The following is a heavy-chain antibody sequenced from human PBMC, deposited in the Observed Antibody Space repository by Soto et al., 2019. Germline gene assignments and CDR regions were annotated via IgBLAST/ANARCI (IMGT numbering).Heavy chain of an antibody. V-gene: IGHV1-46*01. CDR3: ARSLLQGDF. Sequence: QVQLVHSGAEVKKPGASVKISCKASGYTFIHYYIPWVRQAPGQGLEWMAIINLNGGSTNYAQKFQGRVPVTSHTSTTTVSMELKSLVSDHTAVYFCARSLLQGDFWGQGTLVTVSS. J-gene: IGHJ4*02. D-gene: IGHD2-21*01. CDR1: GYTFIHYY. CDR2: INLNGGST.